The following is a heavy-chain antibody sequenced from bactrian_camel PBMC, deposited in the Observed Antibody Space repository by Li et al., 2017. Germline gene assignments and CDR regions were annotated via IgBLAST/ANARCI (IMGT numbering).Heavy chain of an antibody. CDR2: FDSIGTT. J-gene: IGHJ4*01. D-gene: IGHD5*01. CDR1: GDTYGSYWST. V-gene: IGHV3S55*01. CDR3: AVTIRCSHRTDDYGFEY. Sequence: HVQLVESGGASVQAGGSLKLSCTATGDTYGSYWSTACMGWFRQRPGEARGLVASFDSIGTTDYSDLVKGRFTIAKDSPKNTLVLEMKDLKAEDTAMYYCAVTIRCSHRTDDYGFEYWDKGTQVTVSS.